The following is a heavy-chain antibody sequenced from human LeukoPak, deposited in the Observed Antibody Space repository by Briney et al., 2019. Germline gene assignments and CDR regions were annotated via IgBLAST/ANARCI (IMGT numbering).Heavy chain of an antibody. CDR1: GFAFSTYA. V-gene: IGHV3-23*01. CDR3: AKTSGSGNYYYYYYDMDV. J-gene: IGHJ6*02. Sequence: PGGSLRLSCAASGFAFSTYAVSWVRQAPGKGLEWVSAISASGSSTFYADSVKGRFTISRDNSKNTLYLQMNSLRAEDTAVYYCAKTSGSGNYYYYYYDMDVWGQGTTVTVSS. D-gene: IGHD3-10*01. CDR2: ISASGSST.